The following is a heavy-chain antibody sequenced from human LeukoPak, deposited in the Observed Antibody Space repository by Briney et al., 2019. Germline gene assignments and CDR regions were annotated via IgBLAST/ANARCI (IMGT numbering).Heavy chain of an antibody. Sequence: SVKVSCKASGGTFSSYAISWVRQAPGQGLGWMGGIIPIFGTANYAQKFQGRVTITTDESTSTAYMELSSLRSEDTAVYYCAVFGYSSSWYDRAPDYWGQGTLVTVSS. CDR1: GGTFSSYA. CDR3: AVFGYSSSWYDRAPDY. D-gene: IGHD6-13*01. J-gene: IGHJ4*02. V-gene: IGHV1-69*05. CDR2: IIPIFGTA.